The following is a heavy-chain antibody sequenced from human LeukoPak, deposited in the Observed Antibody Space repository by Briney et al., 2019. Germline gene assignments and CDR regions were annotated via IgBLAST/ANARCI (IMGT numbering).Heavy chain of an antibody. V-gene: IGHV4-59*01. CDR1: GGSISSYY. D-gene: IGHD2-15*01. Sequence: KPSETLSLTCTVSGGSISSYYWSWIRQPPRKGLEWIGYIYYSGSTNYNPSLKGRVTISVDTSKNQFSLKLSSVTAADTAVYYCARVPVVVAPYYYYYYGMDVWGQGTTVTVSS. CDR3: ARVPVVVAPYYYYYYGMDV. CDR2: IYYSGST. J-gene: IGHJ6*02.